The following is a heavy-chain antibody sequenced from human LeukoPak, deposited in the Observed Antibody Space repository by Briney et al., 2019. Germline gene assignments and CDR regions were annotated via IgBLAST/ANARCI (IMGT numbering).Heavy chain of an antibody. CDR3: ARDMVGATNFDY. D-gene: IGHD1-26*01. J-gene: IGHJ4*02. Sequence: ASVKVSCKASGYTFTGYYMHWVRQAPGQGLEWMGWISAYNGNTNYAQKLQGRVTMTTDTSTSTAYMELRSLRSDDTAVYYCARDMVGATNFDYWGQGTLVTVSS. CDR1: GYTFTGYY. V-gene: IGHV1-18*04. CDR2: ISAYNGNT.